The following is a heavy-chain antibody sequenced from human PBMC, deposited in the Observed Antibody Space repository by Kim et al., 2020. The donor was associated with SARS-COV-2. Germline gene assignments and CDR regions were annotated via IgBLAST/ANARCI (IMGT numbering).Heavy chain of an antibody. Sequence: GGSLRLSCAASGFTFSSYSMNWVRQAPGKGLEWVSSISSSSSYIYYADSVKGRFTISRDNAKNSLYLQMNSLRAEDTAVYYCARGEYSYGPNWFDPWGQGTLVTVSS. CDR1: GFTFSSYS. V-gene: IGHV3-21*01. CDR3: ARGEYSYGPNWFDP. CDR2: ISSSSSYI. J-gene: IGHJ5*02. D-gene: IGHD5-18*01.